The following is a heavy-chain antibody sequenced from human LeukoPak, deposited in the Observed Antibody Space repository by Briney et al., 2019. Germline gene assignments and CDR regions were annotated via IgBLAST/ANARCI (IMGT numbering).Heavy chain of an antibody. J-gene: IGHJ6*03. CDR3: ARDRVEYSSSNYYYYYYMDV. Sequence: ASVKVSCKASGGTFSSYAISWVRQAPGQGLEWMGGIIPIFGTANYAQKFQGRVTITTDESTSTAYMELSSLRSEDTAVYYCARDRVEYSSSNYYYYYYMDVWGKGTTVTVSS. V-gene: IGHV1-69*05. CDR1: GGTFSSYA. D-gene: IGHD6-6*01. CDR2: IIPIFGTA.